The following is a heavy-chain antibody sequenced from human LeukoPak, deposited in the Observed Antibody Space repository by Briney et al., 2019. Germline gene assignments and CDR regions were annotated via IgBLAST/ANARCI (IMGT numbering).Heavy chain of an antibody. J-gene: IGHJ3*02. V-gene: IGHV3-11*06. CDR2: ISSSSSYI. Sequence: GSLRLSCAASGFTFSDYYMSWIRQAPGKGLEWVSSISSSSSYIYYADSVKGRFTISRDNAKNSLDLQMNSLRVEDTSVYYCARRYCSGGSCYVQDAFDIWGQGTMVTVSS. CDR3: ARRYCSGGSCYVQDAFDI. D-gene: IGHD2-15*01. CDR1: GFTFSDYY.